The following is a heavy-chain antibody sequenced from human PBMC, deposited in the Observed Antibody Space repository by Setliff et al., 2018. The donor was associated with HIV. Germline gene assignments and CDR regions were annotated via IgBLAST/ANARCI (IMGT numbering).Heavy chain of an antibody. CDR3: ARGALLAVFDFDH. J-gene: IGHJ4*01. D-gene: IGHD3-10*01. Sequence: GASLKVSCKASGYTFTTYSLHWVRQAPGQSLEWMGWINVGNGDTKYSQDLQGRITITRDTSANTAYMELSRLRSDDTAVYFCARGALLAVFDFDHWGHGTLVTVSS. CDR1: GYTFTTYS. CDR2: INVGNGDT. V-gene: IGHV1-3*01.